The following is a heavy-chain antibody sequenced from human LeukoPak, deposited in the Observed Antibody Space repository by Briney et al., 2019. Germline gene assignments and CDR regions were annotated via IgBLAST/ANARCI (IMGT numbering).Heavy chain of an antibody. CDR2: INSGGSST. J-gene: IGHJ4*02. CDR3: ARDRYSSAWYEE. D-gene: IGHD6-19*01. V-gene: IGHV3-74*01. CDR1: GFTFSSYW. Sequence: GGSLRLSCAASGFTFSSYWMHWVRQVPGKGLVWVSHINSGGSSTSYADSVKGRFTISRGNAKNTLYLQMNSLRAEDTAVYYCARDRYSSAWYEEWGQGTLVTVSS.